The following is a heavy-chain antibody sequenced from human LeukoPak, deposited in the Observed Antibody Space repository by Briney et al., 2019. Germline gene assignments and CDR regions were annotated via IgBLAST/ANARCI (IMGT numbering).Heavy chain of an antibody. CDR3: AGIILTGYSHPYGMDV. V-gene: IGHV4-59*01. CDR1: GFTFSNAW. J-gene: IGHJ6*02. D-gene: IGHD3-9*01. CDR2: SNYRGST. Sequence: PGGSLRLSCAASGFTFSNAWMSWVRQPPGKGLEWIGSSNYRGSTYYNPSLESRLTISLDTSKNQFSLKLSSVTAADTAVYYCAGIILTGYSHPYGMDVWGQGTTVTVSS.